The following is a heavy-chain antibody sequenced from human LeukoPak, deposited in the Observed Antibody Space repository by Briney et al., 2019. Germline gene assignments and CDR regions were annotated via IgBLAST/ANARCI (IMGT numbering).Heavy chain of an antibody. V-gene: IGHV4-59*01. CDR1: DGSINSYY. CDR2: IYYNGNT. CDR3: ARGRSNYYGMDV. Sequence: SETLSLTCSVSDGSINSYYWNWIRRPPGKGLEWIGYIYYNGNTNYSPSLKSRVTTSVDTSKNLFSLKVSSVTAADTAVYYCARGRSNYYGMDVWGQGTTVTVSS. J-gene: IGHJ6*02. D-gene: IGHD1-26*01.